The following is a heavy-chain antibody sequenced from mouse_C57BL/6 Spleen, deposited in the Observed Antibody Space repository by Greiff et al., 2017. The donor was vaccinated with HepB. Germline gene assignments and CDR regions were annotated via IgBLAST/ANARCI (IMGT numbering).Heavy chain of an antibody. V-gene: IGHV5-17*01. CDR3: ARRWLQAWFAY. J-gene: IGHJ3*01. CDR1: GFTFSDYG. Sequence: DVHLVESGGGLVKPGGSLKLSCAASGFTFSDYGMHWVRQAPEKGLEWVAYISSGSSTIYYADTVKGRFTISRDNAKNTLFLQMTSLRSEDTAMYYCARRWLQAWFAYWGQGTLVTVSA. CDR2: ISSGSSTI. D-gene: IGHD2-3*01.